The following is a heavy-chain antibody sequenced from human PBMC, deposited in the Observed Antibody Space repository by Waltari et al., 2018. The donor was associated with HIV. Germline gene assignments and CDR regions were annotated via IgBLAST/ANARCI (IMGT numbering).Heavy chain of an antibody. CDR3: ARGGGSWLQETHYYKGLDV. Sequence: VQLMQSGPEMRKPGASVRISCRATGYDLTSYGITWVRQAPGQGFEWVGGGWAYDGKTEVEGRFKDRVRLSTDPSTTTVFLEGRSRRVDDTATYYCARGGGSWLQETHYYKGLDVWGLGTSVTVSS. CDR2: GWAYDGKT. CDR1: GYDLTSYG. J-gene: IGHJ6*02. V-gene: IGHV1-18*01. D-gene: IGHD3-22*01.